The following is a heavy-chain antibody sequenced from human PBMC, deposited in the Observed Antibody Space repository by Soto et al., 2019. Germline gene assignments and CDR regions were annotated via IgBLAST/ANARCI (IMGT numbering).Heavy chain of an antibody. CDR1: GYTFTGYY. D-gene: IGHD3-9*01. V-gene: IGHV1-2*04. CDR2: INPNSGGT. CDR3: ARGGDNVLRYFDWSTIDY. J-gene: IGHJ4*02. Sequence: ASVKVSCKASGYTFTGYYMHWVRQAPGQGLEWMGWINPNSGGTNYAQKFQGWVTMTRDTSISTAYMELSRLRSDDTAVYYCARGGDNVLRYFDWSTIDYWGQGTLVTVSS.